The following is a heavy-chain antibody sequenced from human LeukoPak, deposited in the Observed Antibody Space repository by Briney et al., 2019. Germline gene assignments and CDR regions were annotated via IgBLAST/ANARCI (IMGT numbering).Heavy chain of an antibody. Sequence: ASVKVSCKASGYTFTGYYMHWVRQAPGQGLEWMGWINPNSGGTNYAQKFQGRVTMTRDTSISTAYMELSRLRSDDTAVYYCARGSGPADIVATIWGQGTLVTVSS. CDR1: GYTFTGYY. CDR3: ARGSGPADIVATI. D-gene: IGHD5-12*01. J-gene: IGHJ4*02. CDR2: INPNSGGT. V-gene: IGHV1-2*02.